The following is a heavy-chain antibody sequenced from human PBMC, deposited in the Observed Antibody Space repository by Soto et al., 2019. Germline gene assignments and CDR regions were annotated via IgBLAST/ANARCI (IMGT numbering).Heavy chain of an antibody. CDR1: GFTFSSYS. CDR3: ARDRAMAHFDY. V-gene: IGHV3-21*01. CDR2: ISSSSSYI. J-gene: IGHJ4*02. D-gene: IGHD5-18*01. Sequence: GGSLRLSCAASGFTFSSYSMNWFRQAPGKGLEWVSSISSSSSYIYYADSVKGRFTISRDNAKNSLYLQMNSLRAEDTAVYYCARDRAMAHFDYWGQGTLVTVSS.